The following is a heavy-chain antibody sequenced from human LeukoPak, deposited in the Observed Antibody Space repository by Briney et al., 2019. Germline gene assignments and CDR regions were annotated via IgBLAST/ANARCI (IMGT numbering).Heavy chain of an antibody. D-gene: IGHD2-15*01. CDR2: IYPGDSDT. CDR3: ARRGFCSGGDCYSAAFDI. J-gene: IGHJ3*02. CDR1: GYIFTNYW. V-gene: IGHV5-51*01. Sequence: GESLKISCKTSGYIFTNYWIHWVRQMPGKGLEWMGIIYPGDSDTRYSPSFHGQVTISADKSISTAYLQWSSLKASDTAMYYCARRGFCSGGDCYSAAFDIWGQGTVVTVSS.